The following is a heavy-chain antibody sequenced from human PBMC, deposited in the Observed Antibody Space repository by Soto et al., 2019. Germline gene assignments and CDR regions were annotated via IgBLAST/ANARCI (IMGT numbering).Heavy chain of an antibody. CDR3: ARGYSSGWHGAYYYYGMDV. V-gene: IGHV1-2*04. Sequence: ASVKGSCKASGYTFTGYDMHWVRQAPGQGLEWMGWINPNSGGTYYAQKFQGWVTMTRDTSISTAYMELSRLRSDDTAVYYCARGYSSGWHGAYYYYGMDVWGQGTTVTSP. CDR1: GYTFTGYD. D-gene: IGHD6-19*01. J-gene: IGHJ6*02. CDR2: INPNSGGT.